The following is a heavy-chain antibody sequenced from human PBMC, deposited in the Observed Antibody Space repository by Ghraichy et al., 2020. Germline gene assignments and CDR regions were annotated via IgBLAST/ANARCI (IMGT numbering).Heavy chain of an antibody. Sequence: SETLSLTCAVYGGSFSGYYWSWIRQPPGKGLEWIGEINHSGSTNYNPSLKSRVTISVDTSKNQFSLKLSSVTAADTAVYYCARGILGRWLQYSKPTFDYWGQRTLVTVSS. J-gene: IGHJ4*02. CDR2: INHSGST. D-gene: IGHD5-24*01. CDR1: GGSFSGYY. V-gene: IGHV4-34*01. CDR3: ARGILGRWLQYSKPTFDY.